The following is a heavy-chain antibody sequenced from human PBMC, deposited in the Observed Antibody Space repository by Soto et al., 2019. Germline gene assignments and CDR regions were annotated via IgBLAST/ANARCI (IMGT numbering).Heavy chain of an antibody. CDR2: FDPEDGET. CDR3: ATAGYYDSSGYYLGYAFDI. CDR1: GYTLTELS. D-gene: IGHD3-22*01. J-gene: IGHJ3*02. Sequence: SVKVSCKVSGYTLTELSMHWVRQAPGKGLEWMGGFDPEDGETIYAQKFQGRVTMTEDTSTDTAYMELSSLRSEDTAVYYCATAGYYDSSGYYLGYAFDIWGQGTMVTVSS. V-gene: IGHV1-24*01.